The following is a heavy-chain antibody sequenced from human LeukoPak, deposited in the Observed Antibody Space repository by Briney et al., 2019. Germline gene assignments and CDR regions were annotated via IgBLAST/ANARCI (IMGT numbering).Heavy chain of an antibody. D-gene: IGHD3-16*01. CDR1: GGTFSSYA. V-gene: IGHV1-69*01. CDR3: ARLGIRGPYHDAFDI. CDR2: IIPIFGTA. Sequence: SVKVSCKGSGGTFSSYAISWVRQAPGQGLEWMGGIIPIFGTANYAQKFQGRVTITADESTSTAYMELSSLRSEDTAVYYCARLGIRGPYHDAFDIWGQGTMVTVSS. J-gene: IGHJ3*02.